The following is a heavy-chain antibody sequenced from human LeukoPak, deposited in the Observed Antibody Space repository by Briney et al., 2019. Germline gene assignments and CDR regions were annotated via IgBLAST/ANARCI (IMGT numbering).Heavy chain of an antibody. Sequence: GTSLRLSCTASGYTFSDYGMHWVRQAPGKGLEWLSVISYSGVAKFYADSVKGRFTISRDNSKNSLYLQMNSLRDEDTAVYYCARAAYSSSPDYWGQGTLVTVSS. V-gene: IGHV3-33*08. CDR2: ISYSGVAK. CDR1: GYTFSDYG. CDR3: ARAAYSSSPDY. J-gene: IGHJ4*02. D-gene: IGHD6-13*01.